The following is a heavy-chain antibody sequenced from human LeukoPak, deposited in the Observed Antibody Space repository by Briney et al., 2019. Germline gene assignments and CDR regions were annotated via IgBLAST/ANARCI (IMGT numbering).Heavy chain of an antibody. D-gene: IGHD2-15*01. J-gene: IGHJ6*04. Sequence: ASVKVSCKASGGTFTSYAISWVRHAPGTGHEWMGGIVPIFGTANYAQKFQSSVLIIAGEYTSKAYMVQSSLISEDTAVYYCARAPVAGLYCSGGSCYVGMDVWGKGTTVTVSS. CDR2: IVPIFGTA. CDR1: GGTFTSYA. CDR3: ARAPVAGLYCSGGSCYVGMDV. V-gene: IGHV1-69*01.